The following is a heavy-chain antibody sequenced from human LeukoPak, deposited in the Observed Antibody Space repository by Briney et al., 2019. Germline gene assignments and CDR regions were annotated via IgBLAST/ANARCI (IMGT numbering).Heavy chain of an antibody. D-gene: IGHD3-22*01. CDR3: AREYYDSTGRKHAFEN. Sequence: ASMKVSFKTSGYTFADYYLHWVRQAPGQGLEWMGSIDPNSGGTNSAQKFQGRVTMTRDTSISTAHVELSRLRSDDTAVYYCAREYYDSTGRKHAFENWGQGTMVTVSS. J-gene: IGHJ3*02. V-gene: IGHV1-2*02. CDR2: IDPNSGGT. CDR1: GYTFADYY.